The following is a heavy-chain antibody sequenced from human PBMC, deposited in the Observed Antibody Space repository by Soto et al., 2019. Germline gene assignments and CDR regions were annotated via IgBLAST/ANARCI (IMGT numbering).Heavy chain of an antibody. J-gene: IGHJ4*02. V-gene: IGHV1-69*02. CDR3: ARGLSSGYKYYFDY. CDR2: IIPILRIA. CDR1: GGTFSSYT. Sequence: QVQLVQSGAEVKKPGSSVKVSCKASGGTFSSYTISWVRQAPGQGLEWMGRIIPILRIANYAQKFQGRVTITADKSTSTAYLDLSSLRSEDTGVYYCARGLSSGYKYYFDYWGQGTLVTVS. D-gene: IGHD3-22*01.